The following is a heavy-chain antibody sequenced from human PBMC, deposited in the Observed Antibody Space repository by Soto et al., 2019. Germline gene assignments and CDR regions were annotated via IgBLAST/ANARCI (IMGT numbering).Heavy chain of an antibody. Sequence: EVQLVESGGGLVKPGGSLRLSCAASGFTFSSYSMNWVRQAPGKGLEWVSSISSSSSYIYYADSVKGRFTISRDNAKNSLYLQMNSLRAEDTAVYYCARDVLFGYGLGYWGQGTLVTVSS. CDR2: ISSSSSYI. CDR1: GFTFSSYS. J-gene: IGHJ4*02. CDR3: ARDVLFGYGLGY. D-gene: IGHD5-18*01. V-gene: IGHV3-21*01.